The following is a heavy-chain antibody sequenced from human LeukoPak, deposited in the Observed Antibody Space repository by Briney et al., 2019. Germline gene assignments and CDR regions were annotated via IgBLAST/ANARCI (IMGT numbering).Heavy chain of an antibody. D-gene: IGHD6-19*01. V-gene: IGHV1-69*04. CDR2: IIPILGIA. J-gene: IGHJ4*02. CDR1: GGTFSSYA. CDR3: ARTSSGWYWNYFDY. Sequence: ASVKVSCKASGGTFSSYAISWVRQVPGQGLEWMGRIIPILGIANYAQKFQGRVTMTRDTSTSTVYMELSSLRSEDTAVYYCARTSSGWYWNYFDYWGQGTLVTVSS.